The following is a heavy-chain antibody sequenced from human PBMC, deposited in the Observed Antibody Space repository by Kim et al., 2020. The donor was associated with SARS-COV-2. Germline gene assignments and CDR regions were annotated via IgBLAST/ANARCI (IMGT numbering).Heavy chain of an antibody. CDR3: ARLEAATMVRGVDWFDP. CDR1: GFTFSSYW. Sequence: GGSLRLSCAASGFTFSSYWMSWVRQAPGKGLEWVANIKQDGSEKYYVDSVKGRFTISRDNAKNSLYLQMNSLRAEDTAVYYCARLEAATMVRGVDWFDPWGQGTLVTVSS. J-gene: IGHJ5*02. CDR2: IKQDGSEK. V-gene: IGHV3-7*03. D-gene: IGHD3-10*01.